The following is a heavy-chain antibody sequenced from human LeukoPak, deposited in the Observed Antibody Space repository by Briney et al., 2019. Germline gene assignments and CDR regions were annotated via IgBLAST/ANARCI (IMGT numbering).Heavy chain of an antibody. CDR3: ARVGPGDYVYYYYMDV. J-gene: IGHJ6*03. V-gene: IGHV4-61*02. CDR1: GGSISSGSYY. CDR2: IYTSGST. Sequence: PSETLSLTCTVSGGSISSGSYYWSWIRQPAGKGLEWIGRIYTSGSTNYNPSLKSRVTISVDTSKNQSSLKLSSVTAADTAVYYCARVGPGDYVYYYYMDVWGKGTTVTVSS. D-gene: IGHD4-17*01.